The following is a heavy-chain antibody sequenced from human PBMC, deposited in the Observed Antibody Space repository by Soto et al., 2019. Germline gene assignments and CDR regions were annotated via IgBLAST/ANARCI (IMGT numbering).Heavy chain of an antibody. V-gene: IGHV4-4*02. CDR3: ASLGTTVSSFDY. CDR1: GGSITSSNW. J-gene: IGHJ4*02. Sequence: QVQLQESGPGLVRPSGTLSLTCAVSGGSITSSNWWNWVRQPPGTGLEWIGEIYHSGSTNYNPSLTSRVTIAVDKSKNQFSLRLSSVTAADTAVYYCASLGTTVSSFDYWGQGTLVTVPS. D-gene: IGHD4-4*01. CDR2: IYHSGST.